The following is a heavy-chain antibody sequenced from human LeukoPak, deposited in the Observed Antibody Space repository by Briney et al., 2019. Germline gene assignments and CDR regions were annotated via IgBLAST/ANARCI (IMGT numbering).Heavy chain of an antibody. J-gene: IGHJ4*02. V-gene: IGHV3-23*01. Sequence: PGGSLRLSCAASGFTFSSYAMSWVRQAPGKGLEWVSAISGSGGSTYYADSVKGRFTISRDNSKNTLYLQMNSLRADDTAVYYCAKGTSNYYDNSGYYYWGQGTLVTVSS. CDR2: ISGSGGST. D-gene: IGHD3-22*01. CDR3: AKGTSNYYDNSGYYY. CDR1: GFTFSSYA.